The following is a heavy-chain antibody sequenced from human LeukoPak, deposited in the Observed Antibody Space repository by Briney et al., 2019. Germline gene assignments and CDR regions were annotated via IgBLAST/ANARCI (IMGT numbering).Heavy chain of an antibody. D-gene: IGHD6-19*01. CDR1: GGSISSYY. J-gene: IGHJ3*02. CDR3: ARDIDSSGWFDAFDI. V-gene: IGHV4-59*01. CDR2: IYYSGST. Sequence: SETLSLTCTVSGGSISSYYWSWIRQPPGKGLEWIGYIYYSGSTNYNPSLKSRVTISVDTSKNQFSLKLSSVTAADTAVYYCARDIDSSGWFDAFDIWGQGTMVTVSS.